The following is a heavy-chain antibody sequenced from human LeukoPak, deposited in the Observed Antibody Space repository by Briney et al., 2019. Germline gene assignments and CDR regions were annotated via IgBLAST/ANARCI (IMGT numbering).Heavy chain of an antibody. CDR3: ARDPGRLWSDY. D-gene: IGHD5-18*01. J-gene: IGHJ4*02. CDR2: IKQDGSEK. CDR1: GFTFSSYW. V-gene: IGHV3-7*01. Sequence: PGGSPRLSCAASGFTFSSYWMSWVRQAPGKGLEWVANIKQDGSEKYYVDSVKGRFTVSRDNAKNSLYLQMNSLRADDTAIYYCARDPGRLWSDYWGQGTLVTVSS.